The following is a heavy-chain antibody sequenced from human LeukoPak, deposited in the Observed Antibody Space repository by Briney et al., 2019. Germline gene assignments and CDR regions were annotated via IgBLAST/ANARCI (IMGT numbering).Heavy chain of an antibody. CDR2: MNPNSGNT. CDR1: GYTFTSYG. J-gene: IGHJ5*02. D-gene: IGHD3/OR15-3a*01. CDR3: ARGRDWLRWFDP. V-gene: IGHV1-8*03. Sequence: ASVKVSCKASGYTFTSYGISWVRQATGQGLEWLGWMNPNSGNTGYAQKFQGRVTITRNTSISTAYTELSSLTSEDTAVYYCARGRDWLRWFDPWGQGTLVTVSS.